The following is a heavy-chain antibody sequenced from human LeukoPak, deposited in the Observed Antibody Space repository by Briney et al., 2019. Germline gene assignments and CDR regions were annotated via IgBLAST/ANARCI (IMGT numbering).Heavy chain of an antibody. CDR1: GFTFSDYY. V-gene: IGHV3-11*01. CDR3: AKFQANYYDSSGYGCFDY. J-gene: IGHJ4*02. Sequence: GGSLRPSCAASGFTFSDYYMSWIRQAPGKGLEWVSYISSSGSTTYYADSAKGRFTISRDNSKNTLYLQMNSLRAEDTAVYYCAKFQANYYDSSGYGCFDYWGQGVLVTVPS. D-gene: IGHD3-22*01. CDR2: ISSSGSTT.